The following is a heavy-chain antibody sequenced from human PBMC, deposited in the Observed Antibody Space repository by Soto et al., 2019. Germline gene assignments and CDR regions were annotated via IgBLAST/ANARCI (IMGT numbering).Heavy chain of an antibody. V-gene: IGHV4-34*01. D-gene: IGHD3-3*01. J-gene: IGHJ4*02. CDR2: INHSGST. Sequence: SETLSLTCAVYGGSFSGYYWSWIRQPPGKGLEWIGEINHSGSTNYNPSLKSRVTISVDTSKNQFSLKLSSVTAADTAVYYCARVLRFLEWSPAQTYYFDYWGQGTLVTVSS. CDR3: ARVLRFLEWSPAQTYYFDY. CDR1: GGSFSGYY.